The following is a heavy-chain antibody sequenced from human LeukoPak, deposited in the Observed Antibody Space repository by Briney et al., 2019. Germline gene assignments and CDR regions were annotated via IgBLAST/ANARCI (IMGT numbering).Heavy chain of an antibody. CDR1: GGSISSSSYS. D-gene: IGHD3-3*01. Sequence: SETLSLTCTVSGGSISSSSYSWGWIRQPPGKGLECIGSIYYSGSTYYNPSLKSRVTISVDTSKNQFSLKLSSVTAADTAVYYCARQPGSFTYYDFWSGYYTLNWFDPWGQGTLLTVSS. V-gene: IGHV4-39*01. J-gene: IGHJ5*02. CDR2: IYYSGST. CDR3: ARQPGSFTYYDFWSGYYTLNWFDP.